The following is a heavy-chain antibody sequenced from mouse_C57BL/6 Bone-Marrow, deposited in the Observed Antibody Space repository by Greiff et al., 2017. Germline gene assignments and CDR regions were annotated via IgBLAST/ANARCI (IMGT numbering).Heavy chain of an antibody. V-gene: IGHV1-9*01. CDR1: GYTFTGYW. CDR3: ARAKSTVIARDFDV. CDR2: IFPGSGST. J-gene: IGHJ1*03. D-gene: IGHD1-1*01. Sequence: VQLQQSGAELMKPGASVKLSCKATGYTFTGYWIEWVKQRPGHGLEWIGEIFPGSGSTNYNEKFKGKATFTADTSSNTAYMQLSSLTAEDSAIYYCARAKSTVIARDFDVWGTGTTVTVSS.